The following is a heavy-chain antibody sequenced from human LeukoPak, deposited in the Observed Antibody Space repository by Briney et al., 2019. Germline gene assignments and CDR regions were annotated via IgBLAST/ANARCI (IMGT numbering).Heavy chain of an antibody. CDR2: INPSAGST. CDR3: ARGGERSSGMDV. Sequence: ASVKVSCKASGYTFSKYYMHWVRQAPRQGLEWMGIINPSAGSTSYAQKFQGRVTMTRDTSTSTVYMELSSLRFEDTAVYYCARGGERSSGMDVWGQGTTVTVSS. J-gene: IGHJ6*02. CDR1: GYTFSKYY. D-gene: IGHD6-19*01. V-gene: IGHV1-46*01.